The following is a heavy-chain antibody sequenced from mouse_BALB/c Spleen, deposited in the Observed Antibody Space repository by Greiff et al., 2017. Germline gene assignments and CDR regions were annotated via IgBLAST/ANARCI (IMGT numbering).Heavy chain of an antibody. J-gene: IGHJ2*01. Sequence: VQLQQSGPELMKPGASVKISCKASGYSFTSYYMHWVKQSHGKSLEWIGYIDPFNGGTSYNQKFKGKATLTVDKSSSTAYMHLSSLTSEDSAVYYCARDYYRYFDYWGQGTTLTVSS. V-gene: IGHV1S135*01. D-gene: IGHD2-14*01. CDR3: ARDYYRYFDY. CDR2: IDPFNGGT. CDR1: GYSFTSYY.